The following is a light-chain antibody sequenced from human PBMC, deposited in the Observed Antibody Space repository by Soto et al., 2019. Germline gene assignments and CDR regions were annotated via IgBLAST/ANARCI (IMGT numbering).Light chain of an antibody. Sequence: QSVLPQPASVSGSPGQSITISCTGTSSDVGGYDYVSWYQQHPGKAPKLMIYDVSNRPSGVSDRFSGSKSGNTASLTISGLQAEDEADYYCSSYTSSSPYVFGTGTKVTVL. CDR2: DVS. V-gene: IGLV2-14*01. CDR1: SSDVGGYDY. CDR3: SSYTSSSPYV. J-gene: IGLJ1*01.